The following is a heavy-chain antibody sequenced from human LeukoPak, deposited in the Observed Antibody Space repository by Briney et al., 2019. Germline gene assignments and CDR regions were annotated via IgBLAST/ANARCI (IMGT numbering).Heavy chain of an antibody. D-gene: IGHD1-26*01. V-gene: IGHV3-30*03. CDR3: ARGIVGVIPIDY. Sequence: PGGSLRLSCAASGFTFSNYAIHWVRQAPGKGLEWVAVISYDGRNKYSADSVKGRFTISRDNSANTLYLQMNSLRVEDTAVYYCARGIVGVIPIDYWGQGTLVTVSS. CDR1: GFTFSNYA. CDR2: ISYDGRNK. J-gene: IGHJ4*02.